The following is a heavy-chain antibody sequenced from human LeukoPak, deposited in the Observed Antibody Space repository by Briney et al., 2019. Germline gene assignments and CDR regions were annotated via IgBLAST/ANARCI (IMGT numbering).Heavy chain of an antibody. CDR3: AKEGVGSGYLEYFQY. Sequence: GGSLRLSCVASGFTLSSNGMHWVRQAPGKGLEWVTFIQYDGSKKYYADSVKGRFTISRDNSKNTLYLQMNSLRAEDTAVYYCAKEGVGSGYLEYFQYWGQGTLVIVSS. CDR1: GFTLSSNG. V-gene: IGHV3-30*02. D-gene: IGHD3-22*01. J-gene: IGHJ1*01. CDR2: IQYDGSKK.